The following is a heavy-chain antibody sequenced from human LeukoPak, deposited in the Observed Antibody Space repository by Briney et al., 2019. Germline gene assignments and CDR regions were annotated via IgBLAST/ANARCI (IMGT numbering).Heavy chain of an antibody. D-gene: IGHD3-22*01. CDR1: GYTFTDCY. Sequence: SVKVSCKASGYTFTDCYMHWVRQAPGQGLEWMGRINANSGDTNYAQKFQGRVTMTSDTSSSTAYMELSRLRSDDTAVYYCAREKYYYDSSGENDYWGQGTLVTVSS. J-gene: IGHJ4*02. CDR2: INANSGDT. CDR3: AREKYYYDSSGENDY. V-gene: IGHV1-2*06.